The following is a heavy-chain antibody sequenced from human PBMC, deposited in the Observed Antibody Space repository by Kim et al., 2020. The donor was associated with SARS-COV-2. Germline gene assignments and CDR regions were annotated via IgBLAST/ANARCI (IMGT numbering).Heavy chain of an antibody. D-gene: IGHD3-22*01. CDR2: ISYDGSNK. Sequence: GGSLRLSCAASGFTFSSYGMHWVRQAPGKGLEWVAVISYDGSNKYYADSVKGRFTISRDNSKNTLYLQMKSLRAEDTAVYYCAKSRYYDSSALARGDAFDSWGQGKMVTVSS. CDR3: AKSRYYDSSALARGDAFDS. V-gene: IGHV3-30*18. CDR1: GFTFSSYG. J-gene: IGHJ3*02.